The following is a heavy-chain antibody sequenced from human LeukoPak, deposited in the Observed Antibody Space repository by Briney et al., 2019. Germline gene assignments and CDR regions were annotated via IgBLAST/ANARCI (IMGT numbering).Heavy chain of an antibody. Sequence: GGSLRLSCAASGXTFSSYAMHRVRQAPGKGLEWVAVISYDGSNKYYADSVKGRFTISRDNSKNTLYLQMNSLRAEDTAVYYCATYYGSGSYYRYWGQGTLVTVSS. CDR2: ISYDGSNK. V-gene: IGHV3-30-3*01. J-gene: IGHJ4*02. CDR3: ATYYGSGSYYRY. D-gene: IGHD3-10*01. CDR1: GXTFSSYA.